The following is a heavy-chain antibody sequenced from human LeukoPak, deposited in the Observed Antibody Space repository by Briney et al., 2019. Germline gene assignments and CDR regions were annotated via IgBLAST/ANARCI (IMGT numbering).Heavy chain of an antibody. Sequence: PGGSLRLSCAASGFTFSNYWMHWVRQAPGKGLVWVSRIKGDGSHTIYADSVKGRFTISRDNAKNSLYLQMNSLRAEDTALYYCAKDKGGAFDIWGQGTMVTVSS. CDR1: GFTFSNYW. CDR3: AKDKGGAFDI. J-gene: IGHJ3*02. CDR2: IKGDGSHT. V-gene: IGHV3-74*01. D-gene: IGHD3-16*01.